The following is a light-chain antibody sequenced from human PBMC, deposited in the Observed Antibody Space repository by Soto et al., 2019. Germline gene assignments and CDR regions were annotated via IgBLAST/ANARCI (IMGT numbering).Light chain of an antibody. CDR3: SSYTSSSTFVV. J-gene: IGLJ2*01. V-gene: IGLV2-14*01. CDR2: EVS. Sequence: QAVVTQPASVSGSPGQSITISCTGTSSDVGGYNYVSWYQQHPGKAPKLMIYEVSNRPSGVSNRFSGSKSGNTASLTISGLQAEDEADYYCSSYTSSSTFVVFGGGTQLTVL. CDR1: SSDVGGYNY.